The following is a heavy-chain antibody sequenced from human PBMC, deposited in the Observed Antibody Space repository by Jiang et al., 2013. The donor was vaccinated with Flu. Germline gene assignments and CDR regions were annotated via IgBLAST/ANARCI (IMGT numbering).Heavy chain of an antibody. CDR2: VFYSGNT. J-gene: IGHJ4*02. Sequence: PGLVKPSETLSLICTVSGGSISSSSYYWGWIRQPPGKGLEWIGSVFYSGNTFYNPSLKSRLTVSVDTSKNQFSLKLSSVTAADSAVYYCARHYGDGGYTYFFDYWGQGTLVTVSS. D-gene: IGHD5-12*01. CDR1: GGSISSSSYY. V-gene: IGHV4-39*01. CDR3: ARHYGDGGYTYFFDY.